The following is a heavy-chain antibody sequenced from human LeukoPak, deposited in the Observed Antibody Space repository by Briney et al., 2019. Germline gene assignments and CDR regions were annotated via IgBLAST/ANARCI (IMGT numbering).Heavy chain of an antibody. CDR3: ARVVAATFIFDYMDV. J-gene: IGHJ6*03. CDR2: ISSSSYI. D-gene: IGHD3-3*02. Sequence: PGGSLRLSCAASGFTFSSYSMNWVRQAPGKGLEWVSSISSSSYIYYADSVKGRFTISRDNAKKSLYLQMNRLRAEDTAVYYCARVVAATFIFDYMDVWGKGTTVTVSS. CDR1: GFTFSSYS. V-gene: IGHV3-21*01.